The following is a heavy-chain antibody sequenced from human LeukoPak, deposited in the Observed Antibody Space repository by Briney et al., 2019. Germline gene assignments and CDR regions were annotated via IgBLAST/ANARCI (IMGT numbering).Heavy chain of an antibody. Sequence: SETLSLTCAVYGGSFSGYYWSWIRQPPGKGLEWIGEINHSGSTNYNPSLKSRVTISVDTSKNQCSLKLSSVTAADTAVYYCARFLYGSGVDIWGQGTMVTVSS. V-gene: IGHV4-34*01. D-gene: IGHD3-10*01. CDR1: GGSFSGYY. CDR3: ARFLYGSGVDI. CDR2: INHSGST. J-gene: IGHJ3*02.